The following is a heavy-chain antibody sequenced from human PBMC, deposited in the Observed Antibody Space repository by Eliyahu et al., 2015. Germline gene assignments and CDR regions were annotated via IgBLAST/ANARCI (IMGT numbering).Heavy chain of an antibody. Sequence: QLQLQESGPGLVKPSETLSLSCTVSGGSITSYAYYWAWIRQPPGMGLEWIGSVYYSGITYYNPSLKSRVTISVDTSKNQFPLKLSSVTAADTAVYFCARVGSGGLSPHWYFDLWGRGTLVTVSS. CDR3: ARVGSGGLSPHWYFDL. CDR1: GGSITSYAYY. CDR2: VYYSGIT. V-gene: IGHV4-39*01. D-gene: IGHD6-19*01. J-gene: IGHJ2*01.